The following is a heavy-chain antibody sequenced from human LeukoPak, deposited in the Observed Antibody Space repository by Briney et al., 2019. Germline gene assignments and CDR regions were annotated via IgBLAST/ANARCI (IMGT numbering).Heavy chain of an antibody. J-gene: IGHJ5*02. CDR1: GYSFCNYW. CDR2: VYPGDSST. CDR3: ARLTDYYDSSGYYRNYNWFDP. D-gene: IGHD3-22*01. V-gene: IGHV5-51*01. Sequence: GESLKISCRGSGYSFCNYWIAWVRPMPGKGLEWMGIVYPGDSSTKYSPSFQGQVTISVDRSINTAYLQWSSLTASDTAMYYCARLTDYYDSSGYYRNYNWFDPWGQGTLVTVSS.